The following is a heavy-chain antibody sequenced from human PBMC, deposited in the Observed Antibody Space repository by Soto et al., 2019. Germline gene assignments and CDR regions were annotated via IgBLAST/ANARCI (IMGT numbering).Heavy chain of an antibody. CDR3: ARLSSGWPTDY. D-gene: IGHD6-19*01. J-gene: IGHJ4*02. CDR2: MNPNSGNT. CDR1: GYTFTSYD. Sequence: GASVKVSCKASGYTFTSYDINWVRQATGQGLEWMGWMNPNSGNTGYAQKFQGRVIMTRNTSISTAYMELSSLRSEDPAVYYCARLSSGWPTDYWGQGTLVSVSS. V-gene: IGHV1-8*01.